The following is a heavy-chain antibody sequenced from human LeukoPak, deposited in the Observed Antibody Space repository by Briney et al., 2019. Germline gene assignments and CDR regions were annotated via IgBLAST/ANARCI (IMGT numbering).Heavy chain of an antibody. J-gene: IGHJ4*02. D-gene: IGHD6-6*01. CDR1: GGSISSGGYY. CDR3: ARGKIAALDY. CDR2: IYHSGST. V-gene: IGHV4-30-2*01. Sequence: SETLSLTCTVSGGSISSGGYYWSWIRQPPGKGLEWIGYIYHSGSTYYNPSLKSRVTISVDRSKNQFSLKLSSVTAADTAVYYCARGKIAALDYWGQGTLVTVSS.